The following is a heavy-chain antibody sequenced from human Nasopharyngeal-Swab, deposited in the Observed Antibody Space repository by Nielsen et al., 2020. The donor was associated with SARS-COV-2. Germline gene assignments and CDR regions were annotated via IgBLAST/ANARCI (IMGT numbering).Heavy chain of an antibody. J-gene: IGHJ6*02. V-gene: IGHV3-30*04. D-gene: IGHD3-22*01. Sequence: GESLKISCAASGFTFSSYAMHWVRQAPGKGLEWVAVISYDGSNKYYADSVKGRFTISRDNSKNTLYLQMNSLRAEDTAVYYCAREIGTIYYYYGMDVWGRGTTVTVSS. CDR1: GFTFSSYA. CDR2: ISYDGSNK. CDR3: AREIGTIYYYYGMDV.